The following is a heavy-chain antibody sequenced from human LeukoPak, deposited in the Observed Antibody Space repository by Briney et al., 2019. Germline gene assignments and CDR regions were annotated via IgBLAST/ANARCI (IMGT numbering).Heavy chain of an antibody. J-gene: IGHJ4*02. V-gene: IGHV3-21*01. CDR1: GFTFSSYS. Sequence: GGSLRLSCAASGFTFSSYSTTWVRQAPGKGLEWVSSISSSSSYIYYADSVKGRFTISRDNAKNSLYLQMNSLRAEDTAVYYCARGYGDYFGNYYFDYWGQGTLVTVSS. D-gene: IGHD4-17*01. CDR3: ARGYGDYFGNYYFDY. CDR2: ISSSSSYI.